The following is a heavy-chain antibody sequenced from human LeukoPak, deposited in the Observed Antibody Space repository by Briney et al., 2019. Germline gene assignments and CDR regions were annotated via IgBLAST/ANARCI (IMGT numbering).Heavy chain of an antibody. J-gene: IGHJ4*02. D-gene: IGHD3-22*01. V-gene: IGHV3-48*04. CDR1: GFTFSSYS. CDR2: ISSSSSTI. Sequence: PGGSLRLSCAASGFTFSSYSMNWVRQAPGKGLEWVSYISSSSSTIYYADSVKGRFTISRDNAKNSLYLQMNSLGAEDTAVYYCAKDRGYYDSSGYINYWGQGTLVTVSS. CDR3: AKDRGYYDSSGYINY.